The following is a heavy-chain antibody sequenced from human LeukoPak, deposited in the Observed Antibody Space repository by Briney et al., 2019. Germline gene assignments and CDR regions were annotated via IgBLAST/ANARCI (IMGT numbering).Heavy chain of an antibody. CDR1: GFTFSSYS. D-gene: IGHD3-9*01. Sequence: PGGSLRLSCAASGFTFSSYSMNWVRQAPGKGLEWVSSISSSSYIYYADSVKGRFTISRDNAKNSLYLQMNSLRAEDTAVYYCARGGYDILTGYYYFDYWGQGTLVTVSS. CDR3: ARGGYDILTGYYYFDY. V-gene: IGHV3-21*01. J-gene: IGHJ4*02. CDR2: ISSSSYI.